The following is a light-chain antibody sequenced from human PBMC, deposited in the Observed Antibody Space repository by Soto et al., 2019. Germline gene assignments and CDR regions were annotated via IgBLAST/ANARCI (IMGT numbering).Light chain of an antibody. V-gene: IGKV1-16*02. CDR3: LQDETSPYT. CDR2: GAS. CDR1: KGISLN. Sequence: DIQMTQSPSSLSASIGDTVTITCRASKGISLNLAWFQPRPGNAPRSLIYGASTLQRGVPSKFSAGGSGTDFILPIRVLPHEDFATYYCLQDETSPYTFGQGTKVEIK. J-gene: IGKJ2*01.